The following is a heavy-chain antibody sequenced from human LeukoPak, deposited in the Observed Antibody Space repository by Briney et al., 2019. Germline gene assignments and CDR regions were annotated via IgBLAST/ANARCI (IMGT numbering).Heavy chain of an antibody. D-gene: IGHD2-8*02. CDR1: GGSFSGYY. Sequence: NPSETLSLTCAVYGGSFSGYYWSWIRQPPGKGLEWIGEINHSGSTNYNPSLKSRVTISVDTSKNQFSLKLSSVTAADTAVYYCARLFTRGWWSWYFDLWGRGTLVTVSS. CDR2: INHSGST. V-gene: IGHV4-34*01. J-gene: IGHJ2*01. CDR3: ARLFTRGWWSWYFDL.